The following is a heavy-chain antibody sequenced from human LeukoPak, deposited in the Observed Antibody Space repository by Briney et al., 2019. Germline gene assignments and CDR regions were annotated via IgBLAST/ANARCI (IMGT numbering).Heavy chain of an antibody. CDR3: ARDLTGPYDH. J-gene: IGHJ4*02. CDR2: INVEGDYI. CDR1: GFSVSGFW. D-gene: IGHD3-22*01. V-gene: IGHV3-74*01. Sequence: PGKSLRLSCAASGFSVSGFWMHWVRQGPGKELVWVARINVEGDYIDYAESVRGRFTISRDSAKYTLYLQMNSVRAEDTAVYSCARDLTGPYDHWGQGTLVTVSS.